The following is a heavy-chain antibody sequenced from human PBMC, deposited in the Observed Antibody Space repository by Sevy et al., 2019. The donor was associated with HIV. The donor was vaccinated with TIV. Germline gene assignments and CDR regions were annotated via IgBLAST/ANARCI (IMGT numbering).Heavy chain of an antibody. D-gene: IGHD3-3*01. CDR3: ARDRLGITISAEWGGGMDV. Sequence: GGSLRFSCAASGFTLSSYGMHWVRQAPGKGLEWVAVIRYDGSNKYYADSVKGRFTISRDNSKNTLYLQMNSLRAEDTAVYYCARDRLGITISAEWGGGMDVWGQGTTVTVSS. J-gene: IGHJ6*02. V-gene: IGHV3-33*01. CDR2: IRYDGSNK. CDR1: GFTLSSYG.